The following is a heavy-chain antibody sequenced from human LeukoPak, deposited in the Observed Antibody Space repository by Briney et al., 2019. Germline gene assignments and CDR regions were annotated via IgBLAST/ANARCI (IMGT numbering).Heavy chain of an antibody. CDR3: AKGEPTTGWRRGDY. CDR1: GFTFSSYA. CDR2: ISGSGGNT. V-gene: IGHV3-23*01. D-gene: IGHD1-14*01. Sequence: GGSLRLSCAASGFTFSSYAMTWVRQAPGKGLEWLSSISGSGGNTYYAGSVKGRFTISRDNSKNTLYLQLNSLRPDDTAVYYCAKGEPTTGWRRGDYWGQGTLVTVSS. J-gene: IGHJ4*02.